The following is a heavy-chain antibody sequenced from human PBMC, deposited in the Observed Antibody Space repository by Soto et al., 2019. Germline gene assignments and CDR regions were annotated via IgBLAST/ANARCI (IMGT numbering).Heavy chain of an antibody. Sequence: PGGSLRLSCAASGFTFSSYSMNWVRQAPGKGLEWVSSISSSSSYIYYADSVKGRFTISRDNAKNSLYLQMNSLRAEDTAVYYCARGGVEAAGRVSYYYYGMDVWGQGTKVTVSS. CDR1: GFTFSSYS. J-gene: IGHJ6*02. V-gene: IGHV3-21*01. D-gene: IGHD6-13*01. CDR2: ISSSSSYI. CDR3: ARGGVEAAGRVSYYYYGMDV.